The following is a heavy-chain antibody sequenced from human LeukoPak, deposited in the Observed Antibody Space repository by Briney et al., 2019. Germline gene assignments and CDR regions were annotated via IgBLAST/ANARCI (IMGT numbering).Heavy chain of an antibody. Sequence: PSETLSLSCFVSGGSISTYYWTWIRQPPGKGLEWIGFVYYNGITKYNPSLKSRVTISVDTSKNQFSLKLNSVTAADTAVYYCARRLAVTGRYYFDYWGQGALVTVSS. CDR3: ARRLAVTGRYYFDY. CDR1: GGSISTYY. J-gene: IGHJ4*02. V-gene: IGHV4-59*08. D-gene: IGHD6-19*01. CDR2: VYYNGIT.